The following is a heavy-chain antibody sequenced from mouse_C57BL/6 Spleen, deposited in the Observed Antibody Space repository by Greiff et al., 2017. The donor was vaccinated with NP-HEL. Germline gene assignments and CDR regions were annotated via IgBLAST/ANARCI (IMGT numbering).Heavy chain of an antibody. CDR2: INPNYGPT. D-gene: IGHD3-3*01. J-gene: IGHJ4*01. CDR3: ARRAAYAMDY. Sequence: VQLQQSGPELVKPGASVKISCKASGYSFTDYNMNWVKQSHGKSLEWIGVINPNYGPTSYNQKFKGKATLTVDKSSSTAYMQLNSLTSEDSAVEYCARRAAYAMDYWGQGTSVTVSS. V-gene: IGHV1-39*01. CDR1: GYSFTDYN.